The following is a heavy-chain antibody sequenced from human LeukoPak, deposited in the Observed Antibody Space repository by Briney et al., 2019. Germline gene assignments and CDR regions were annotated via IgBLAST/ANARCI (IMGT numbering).Heavy chain of an antibody. V-gene: IGHV3-7*01. CDR2: IKDDGSEK. D-gene: IGHD3-16*01. CDR1: AFTFSSYW. J-gene: IGHJ4*02. CDR3: VREGYYVFDF. Sequence: GGSLRLSCAGSAFTFSSYWMSWVRQAPGKGPEWVANIKDDGSEKYYVDSVKGRFTISRDNAKNSLYLQMNSLRVEDTAVYYCVREGYYVFDFWGQGALVTVSS.